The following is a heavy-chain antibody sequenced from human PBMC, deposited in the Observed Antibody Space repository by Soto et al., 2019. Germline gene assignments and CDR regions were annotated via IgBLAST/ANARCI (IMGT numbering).Heavy chain of an antibody. CDR1: GYTFTSSA. CDR3: ARRGRYSSSEGIYYYGMDV. J-gene: IGHJ6*01. Sequence: QVQLVQSGAEVKKPGASVKVSCKASGYTFTSSAISWVRLAPGQGLEWMGWITSYNGDTNYAQKFHGRLTVTTDTSTSTAYMELRSLRSDDTAVYYCARRGRYSSSEGIYYYGMDVWGQGTTVTVSS. D-gene: IGHD6-6*01. V-gene: IGHV1-18*01. CDR2: ITSYNGDT.